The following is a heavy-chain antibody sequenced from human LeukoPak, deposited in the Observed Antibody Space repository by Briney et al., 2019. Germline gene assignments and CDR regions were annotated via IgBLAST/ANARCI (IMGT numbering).Heavy chain of an antibody. Sequence: SETLSLTCSVSGSSISSYYWSWVRQPAGKGLEWIGRIYSTGSTNYSPSLKSRVTVSVDTSKNQFSLKLSSVTAADTAVYYCARHVLTYYYGSGDDAFDIWGQGTMVTVSS. J-gene: IGHJ3*02. CDR3: ARHVLTYYYGSGDDAFDI. CDR2: IYSTGST. CDR1: GSSISSYY. V-gene: IGHV4-4*07. D-gene: IGHD3-10*01.